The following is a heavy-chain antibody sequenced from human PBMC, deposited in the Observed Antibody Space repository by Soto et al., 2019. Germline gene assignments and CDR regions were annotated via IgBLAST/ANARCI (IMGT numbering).Heavy chain of an antibody. CDR2: INHSGST. V-gene: IGHV4-34*01. D-gene: IGHD4-17*01. CDR3: ARSGLREEYYFDS. CDR1: GGSFSGYY. Sequence: PSETLSLTCAVYGGSFSGYYWSWIRQPPGKGLEWIGEINHSGSTNYNPSLKSRVTISIDTSKTHFSLDLNSVTAADTAVYYCARSGLREEYYFDSWGQGTLVTVSS. J-gene: IGHJ4*02.